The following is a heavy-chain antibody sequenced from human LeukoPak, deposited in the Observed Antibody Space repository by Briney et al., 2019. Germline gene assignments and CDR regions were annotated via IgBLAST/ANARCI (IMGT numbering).Heavy chain of an antibody. CDR2: IYYSGST. D-gene: IGHD1-26*01. Sequence: SETLSLTCTVPGGSISSYYWSWIRQPPGKGLEWIGYIYYSGSTNYNPSLKSRVTISVDTSKNQFSLKLSSVTAADTAVYYCARVGSPGFLDYWGQGTLVTVSS. CDR3: ARVGSPGFLDY. CDR1: GGSISSYY. V-gene: IGHV4-59*01. J-gene: IGHJ4*02.